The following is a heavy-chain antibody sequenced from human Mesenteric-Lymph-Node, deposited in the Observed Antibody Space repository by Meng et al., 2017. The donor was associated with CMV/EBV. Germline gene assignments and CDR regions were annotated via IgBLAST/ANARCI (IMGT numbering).Heavy chain of an antibody. J-gene: IGHJ6*02. CDR3: AKWEVSSAYYTVDYYYGLDV. CDR2: ISSSSSHK. CDR1: GFTLSSYS. D-gene: IGHD3-3*01. V-gene: IGHV3-21*04. Sequence: GESLKISCAASGFTLSSYSMNWVRQAPGKVLQWVSSISSSSSHKDYADSVKGRFTISRDNSKNTLSLQMSGLRAEDTAVYYCAKWEVSSAYYTVDYYYGLDVWGQGTTVTVSS.